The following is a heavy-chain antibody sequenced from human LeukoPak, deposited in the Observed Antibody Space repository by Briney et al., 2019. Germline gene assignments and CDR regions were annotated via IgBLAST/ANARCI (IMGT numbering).Heavy chain of an antibody. CDR2: ISWDGGST. Sequence: PGGSLRLSCAASGFTFDDYAMHWVRQAPGKCLEWVSLISWDGGSTYYADSVKGRFTISRDNSKKSLYLQMNSLRAEDTALYYCAKQNEGGGRCRDAFDIWGQGTMVTVSS. CDR3: AKQNEGGGRCRDAFDI. CDR1: GFTFDDYA. D-gene: IGHD3-16*01. J-gene: IGHJ3*02. V-gene: IGHV3-43D*04.